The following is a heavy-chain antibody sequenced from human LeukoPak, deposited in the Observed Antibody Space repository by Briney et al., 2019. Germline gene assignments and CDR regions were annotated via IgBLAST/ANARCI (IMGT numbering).Heavy chain of an antibody. CDR3: ARKAQYNGHYPLDY. D-gene: IGHD1-7*01. CDR1: GFTFTSYS. Sequence: GGSLRLSCAASGFTFTSYSMSWVRQAPGKGLEWVSGTSDRGDYTYYADSVKGRFTISRDSSRNTLFLQMNSLRAEDTALYFCARKAQYNGHYPLDYWGQGTLVTVSS. V-gene: IGHV3-23*01. CDR2: TSDRGDYT. J-gene: IGHJ4*02.